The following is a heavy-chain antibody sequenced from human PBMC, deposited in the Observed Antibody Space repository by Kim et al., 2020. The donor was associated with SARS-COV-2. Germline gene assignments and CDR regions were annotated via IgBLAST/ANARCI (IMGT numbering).Heavy chain of an antibody. V-gene: IGHV3-30*18. CDR1: GFTFSSYG. CDR2: ISYDGSNK. D-gene: IGHD6-6*01. CDR3: AKDGYEYSSSEGSAGDAFDI. Sequence: GGSLRLSCAASGFTFSSYGMHWVRQAPGKGLEWVAVISYDGSNKYYADSVKGRFTISRDNSKNTLYLQMNSLRAEDTAVYYGAKDGYEYSSSEGSAGDAFDIWGQGTMVTVSS. J-gene: IGHJ3*02.